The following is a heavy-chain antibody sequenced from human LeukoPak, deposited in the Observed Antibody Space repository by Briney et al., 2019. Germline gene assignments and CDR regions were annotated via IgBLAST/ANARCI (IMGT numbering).Heavy chain of an antibody. CDR1: GASISSYY. V-gene: IGHV4-59*01. CDR2: IYYSGST. J-gene: IGHJ4*02. CDR3: ATTRQSSAYCGGDCYSLDY. Sequence: TTSETLSLTCTVSGASISSYYWSWIRQPPGKGREWMGYIYYSGSTNYNPSLKSRVTISVDTSKNQFSLKLSSVTAADTAVYYCATTRQSSAYCGGDCYSLDYWGQGTLVTVSS. D-gene: IGHD2-21*02.